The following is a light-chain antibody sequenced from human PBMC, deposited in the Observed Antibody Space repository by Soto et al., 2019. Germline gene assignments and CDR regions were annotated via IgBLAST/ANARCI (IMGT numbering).Light chain of an antibody. Sequence: ASVGDRVTITCRASQSIRNWLAWYQQKPGKAPKLLIYDVSALKRGVPPRFSGSGSGTEFTLTISSLQPEDFATYYCQQYDSFSVTFGQGTKVDIK. J-gene: IGKJ1*01. CDR3: QQYDSFSVT. CDR1: QSIRNW. CDR2: DVS. V-gene: IGKV1-5*01.